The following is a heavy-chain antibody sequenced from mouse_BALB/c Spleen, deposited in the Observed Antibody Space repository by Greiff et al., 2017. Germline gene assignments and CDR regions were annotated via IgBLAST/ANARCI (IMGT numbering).Heavy chain of an antibody. CDR1: GYTFTSYY. CDR2: IYPGDGST. Sequence: QVQLQQSGPELVKPGASVKMSCKASGYTFTSYYIHWVKQRPGQGLEWIGWIYPGDGSTKYNEKFKGKTTLTADKSSSTAYMLLSSLTSEDSAIYFCAMQRRYYCNWEGRYFDYWGQGTTLTVSS. J-gene: IGHJ2*01. D-gene: IGHD2-1*01. CDR3: AMQRRYYCNWEGRYFDY. V-gene: IGHV1S56*01.